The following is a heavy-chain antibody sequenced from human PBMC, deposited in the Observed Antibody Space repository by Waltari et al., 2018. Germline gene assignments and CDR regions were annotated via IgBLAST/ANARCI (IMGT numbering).Heavy chain of an antibody. J-gene: IGHJ6*02. V-gene: IGHV4-31*03. Sequence: QVQLQESGPGLVKPSQTLSLTCTVSGGSISSGGYYWSWIRQHPGKGLEWIGYIYYSGGTYYSPSLKSRVTISVDTSKNQFSLKLSSVTAADTAVYYCARDWRYGDYDVGTRYYYGMDVWGQGTTVTVSS. CDR2: IYYSGGT. CDR1: GGSISSGGYY. CDR3: ARDWRYGDYDVGTRYYYGMDV. D-gene: IGHD4-17*01.